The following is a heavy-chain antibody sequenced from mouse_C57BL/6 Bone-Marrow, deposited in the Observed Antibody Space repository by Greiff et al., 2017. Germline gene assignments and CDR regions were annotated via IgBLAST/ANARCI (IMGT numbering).Heavy chain of an antibody. Sequence: QVPLQQPGAELVRPGSSVKLSCKASGYTFTSYWMDWVKQRPGQGLEWIGNIYPSDSETHYNQKFKDKATLTVDKSSSTAYMQLSSLTSEDSAVYYCARSYDGYYPAWFAYWGQGTLVTVSA. CDR1: GYTFTSYW. V-gene: IGHV1-61*01. J-gene: IGHJ3*01. D-gene: IGHD2-3*01. CDR2: IYPSDSET. CDR3: ARSYDGYYPAWFAY.